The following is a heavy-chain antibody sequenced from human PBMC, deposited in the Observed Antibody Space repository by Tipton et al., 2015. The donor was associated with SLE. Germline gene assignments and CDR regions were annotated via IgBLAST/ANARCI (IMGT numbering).Heavy chain of an antibody. J-gene: IGHJ4*02. V-gene: IGHV4-59*01. CDR2: IYYSGST. CDR3: ARGTAEAYYDSSGLGYFDY. CDR1: GGSISSYY. D-gene: IGHD3-22*01. Sequence: TLFLTCTVSGGSISSYYWSWIRQPPGKGLEWIGYIYYSGSTNYNPSLKSRVTISVDTSKNQFSLKLSSVTAADTAVYYCARGTAEAYYDSSGLGYFDYWGQGTLVTVSS.